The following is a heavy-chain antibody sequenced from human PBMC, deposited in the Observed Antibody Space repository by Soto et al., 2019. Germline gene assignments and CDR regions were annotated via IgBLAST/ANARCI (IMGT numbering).Heavy chain of an antibody. Sequence: EVQMVQSGGDLAHPGGSLRLSCVVSGFTFSNYGMNWVRRAPGKGLEWVAYISSNSRTMEYADSVKGRFTISRDNTKKSMSLQMDSLREEDTGVYYCVRGGAGRPDYWGQGTLITVSS. V-gene: IGHV3-48*02. CDR2: ISSNSRTM. D-gene: IGHD6-6*01. CDR1: GFTFSNYG. J-gene: IGHJ4*02. CDR3: VRGGAGRPDY.